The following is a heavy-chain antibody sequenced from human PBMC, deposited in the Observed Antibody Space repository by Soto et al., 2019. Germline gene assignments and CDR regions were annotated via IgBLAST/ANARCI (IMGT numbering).Heavy chain of an antibody. J-gene: IGHJ4*02. V-gene: IGHV3-48*01. Sequence: EVQLVESGGGLVQPGGSLRLSCAASGFSFSNHNINWVRQAPGKGLEWISYISTSGSSIYYADSVKGRFTISRDNAKNSLYLQMNGLRAEDTAVYYCARSGNYRLDCWGQGTLVTVSS. CDR3: ARSGNYRLDC. CDR1: GFSFSNHN. D-gene: IGHD1-26*01. CDR2: ISTSGSSI.